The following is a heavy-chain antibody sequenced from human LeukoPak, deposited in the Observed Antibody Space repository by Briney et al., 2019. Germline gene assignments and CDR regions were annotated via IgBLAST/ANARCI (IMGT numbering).Heavy chain of an antibody. CDR2: ISYDGSNK. J-gene: IGHJ4*02. CDR1: GFTFSSYA. D-gene: IGHD6-13*01. Sequence: GGSLRLSCAASGFTFSSYAMHWVRQAPGKGLEWVAVISYDGSNKYYADSVKGRFTISRDNSKNTLYLQMNSLRAEDTAVYYCARGDLQQLLAFDYWGQGTLVTVSS. V-gene: IGHV3-30*04. CDR3: ARGDLQQLLAFDY.